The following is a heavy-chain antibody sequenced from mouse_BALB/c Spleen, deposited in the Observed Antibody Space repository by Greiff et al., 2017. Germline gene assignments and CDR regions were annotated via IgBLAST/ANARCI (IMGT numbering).Heavy chain of an antibody. CDR1: GYTFTSYW. CDR3: ARGDYGYVGFAY. D-gene: IGHD1-2*01. J-gene: IGHJ3*01. Sequence: QVHVKQSGAELVKPGASVKLSCKASGYTFTSYWMHWVKQRPGQGLEWIGEINPSNGRTNYNEKFKSKATLTVDKSSSTAYMQLSSLTSEDSAVYYCARGDYGYVGFAYWGQGTLVTVSA. V-gene: IGHV1S81*02. CDR2: INPSNGRT.